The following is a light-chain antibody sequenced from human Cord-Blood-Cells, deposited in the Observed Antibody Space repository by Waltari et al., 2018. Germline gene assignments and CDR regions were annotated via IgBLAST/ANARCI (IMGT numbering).Light chain of an antibody. CDR3: QQYNNWPPSVT. Sequence: EIVMTQSPATLSVSPGESATLSCRASQSVSSNLAWFQQKPGQAPRLLIYGASTRATGISARFSGSGSGTEFTLTISSLQSEDFAVYYCQQYNNWPPSVTFGQGTKLEIK. V-gene: IGKV3D-15*01. J-gene: IGKJ2*01. CDR1: QSVSSN. CDR2: GAS.